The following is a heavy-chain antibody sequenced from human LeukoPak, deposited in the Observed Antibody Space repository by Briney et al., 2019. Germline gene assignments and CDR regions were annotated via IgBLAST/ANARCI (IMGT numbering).Heavy chain of an antibody. Sequence: SETLYLTCTVSGGSISSSSYYWGWIRQPPGKGLEWIGRIYTSGSTNYNPSLKSRVTISVDTSKNQFSLKLSSVTAADTAVYYCATWTGGIVSGWFDPWGQGTLVTVSS. CDR3: ATWTGGIVSGWFDP. CDR2: IYTSGST. D-gene: IGHD3/OR15-3a*01. J-gene: IGHJ5*02. V-gene: IGHV4-39*07. CDR1: GGSISSSSYY.